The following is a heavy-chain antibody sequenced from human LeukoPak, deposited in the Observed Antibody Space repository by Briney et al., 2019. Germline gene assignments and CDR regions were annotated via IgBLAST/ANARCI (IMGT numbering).Heavy chain of an antibody. CDR3: GRGSYGDPLFDY. J-gene: IGHJ4*02. V-gene: IGHV1-18*01. CDR2: ISADNGDT. CDR1: GYTFTSSG. Sequence: ASVKVSCKASGYTFTSSGISWLRQAPGQGLDWMGWISADNGDTNYAQKLQGRVTMTTDTSTSTAYMELRNLRSDDTAVYYCGRGSYGDPLFDYWGQGTLVTVSS. D-gene: IGHD4-17*01.